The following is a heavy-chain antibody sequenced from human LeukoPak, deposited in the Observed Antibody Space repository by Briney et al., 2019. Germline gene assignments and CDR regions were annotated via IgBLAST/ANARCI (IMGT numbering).Heavy chain of an antibody. D-gene: IGHD5-18*01. CDR2: INGCGSTT. CDR1: GFTFVSYW. J-gene: IGHJ4*02. CDR3: ARAAPGNTALDY. V-gene: IGHV3-74*01. Sequence: PGGSLRLSCAASGFTFVSYWMHWVRQAPGKGLVWVSRINGCGSTTDLADAEKRLFTISRDNDKTTLYLQMNSMRAEDTAVYYCARAAPGNTALDYWGQGTLVTVSS.